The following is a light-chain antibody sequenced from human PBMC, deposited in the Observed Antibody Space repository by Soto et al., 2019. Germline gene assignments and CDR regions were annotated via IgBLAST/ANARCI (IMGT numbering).Light chain of an antibody. CDR1: SSDVGGYDY. CDR3: SSYTSSSAPYV. Sequence: QSALTQPASVSGSPGQSITISCIGTSSDVGGYDYVSWYQQHPGKAPKLMIYEVRNRPSGVSNRFSGSKSDNTASLTISGLQAEDEADYYCSSYTSSSAPYVFXTGTKVTVL. CDR2: EVR. V-gene: IGLV2-14*03. J-gene: IGLJ1*01.